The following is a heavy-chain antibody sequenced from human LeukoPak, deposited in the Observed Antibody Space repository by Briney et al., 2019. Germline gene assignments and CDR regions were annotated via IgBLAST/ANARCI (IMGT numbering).Heavy chain of an antibody. J-gene: IGHJ4*02. CDR2: MNPNSGNT. Sequence: ASVKVSCKASGYTFTSYDINWVRQATRQGLEWMGWMNPNSGNTGYAQKFQGRVTITRNTSISTAYMELSSLRSEDTAVYYCARRRRGGLRFDYWGQGTLVTVSS. V-gene: IGHV1-8*03. CDR3: ARRRRGGLRFDY. D-gene: IGHD3-16*01. CDR1: GYTFTSYD.